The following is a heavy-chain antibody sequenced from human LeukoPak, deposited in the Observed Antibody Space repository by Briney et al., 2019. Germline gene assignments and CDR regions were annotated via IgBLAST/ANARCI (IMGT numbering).Heavy chain of an antibody. CDR1: GYTLTSYG. D-gene: IGHD3-9*01. J-gene: IGHJ5*02. V-gene: IGHV1-18*04. CDR2: ISAYNGNT. Sequence: ASVKVSCKASGYTLTSYGISWVRQAPGQGLEWMGWISAYNGNTNYAQKLQGRVTMTTDTSTSTAYMELRSLRSDDTAVYYCARDEGYDILTGYYNVFWFDPWGQGTLVTVSS. CDR3: ARDEGYDILTGYYNVFWFDP.